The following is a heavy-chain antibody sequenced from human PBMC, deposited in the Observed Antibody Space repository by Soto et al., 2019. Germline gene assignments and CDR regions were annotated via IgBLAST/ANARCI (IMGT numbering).Heavy chain of an antibody. J-gene: IGHJ4*02. CDR2: ITTGGGST. CDR3: AKVVRSTSYYFDY. V-gene: IGHV3-23*01. Sequence: HPGGSLRLSCAASGFTFSTYAMNWVRQAPGKGLEWVSGITTGGGSTYYADSVKGRFTISGDNSKNTLYLQVNSLRAEDTAVYYCAKVVRSTSYYFDYWGQGTLVTVSS. CDR1: GFTFSTYA. D-gene: IGHD6-6*01.